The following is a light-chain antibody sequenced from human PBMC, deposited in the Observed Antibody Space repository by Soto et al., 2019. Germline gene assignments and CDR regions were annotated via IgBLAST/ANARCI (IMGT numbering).Light chain of an antibody. CDR2: GAS. V-gene: IGKV3-15*01. CDR3: QQYNDWPPLT. CDR1: QSVSSK. J-gene: IGKJ4*01. Sequence: EIVMTQSPATLSVSPGERATLSCRASQSVSSKLAWYQQKPGQAPRLLIYGASTRATGIPARFSGSGSGTELTLTISSLPSEDFGVYYCQQYNDWPPLTFGGGTKVEIK.